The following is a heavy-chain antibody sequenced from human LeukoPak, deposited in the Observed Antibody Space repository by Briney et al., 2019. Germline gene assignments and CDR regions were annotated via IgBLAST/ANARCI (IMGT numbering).Heavy chain of an antibody. J-gene: IGHJ4*02. CDR1: GYSFINYW. Sequence: GESLKISCKGSGYSFINYWIGWVRQMPGKDLEWVGIIYPGDSDTRYSPSFQGQVTISADKSINTAYLQWSGLTAADTAIYFCARLGYCINGVCSDYYFDNWGQGTLVTVSS. CDR3: ARLGYCINGVCSDYYFDN. CDR2: IYPGDSDT. V-gene: IGHV5-51*03. D-gene: IGHD2-8*01.